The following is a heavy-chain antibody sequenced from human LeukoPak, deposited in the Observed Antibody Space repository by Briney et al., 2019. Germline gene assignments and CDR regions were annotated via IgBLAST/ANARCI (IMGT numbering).Heavy chain of an antibody. J-gene: IGHJ6*02. V-gene: IGHV1-8*01. CDR1: GYTFTSYD. CDR2: MNPNSGNT. Sequence: ASVKVSCKASGYTFTSYDINWVRQATGQGLEWMGWMNPNSGNTGYAQKFQGRVTMTRNTSISTAYMELSSLRSEDTAVYYCARSPEALGPYYYYGMDVWGQGTTVTVSS. CDR3: ARSPEALGPYYYYGMDV.